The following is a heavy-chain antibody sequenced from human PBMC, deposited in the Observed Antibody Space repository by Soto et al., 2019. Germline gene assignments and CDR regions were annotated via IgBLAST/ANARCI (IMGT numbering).Heavy chain of an antibody. CDR3: ATTNSSSWYGADAFDI. D-gene: IGHD6-13*01. V-gene: IGHV3-9*01. Sequence: EVQLVESGGGLVQPGRSLRLSCAASGFTFDDYAMHWVRQAPGKGLEWVSGISWDSGSIGYADPVKGRFTISRDNAKNSLYLQTNSLRAEDTAFYYCATTNSSSWYGADAFDIWGQGTMVTVSS. J-gene: IGHJ3*02. CDR2: ISWDSGSI. CDR1: GFTFDDYA.